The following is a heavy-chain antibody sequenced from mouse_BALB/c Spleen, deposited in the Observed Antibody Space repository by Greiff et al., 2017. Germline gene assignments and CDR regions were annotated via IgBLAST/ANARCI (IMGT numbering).Heavy chain of an antibody. CDR1: GYAFSSSW. CDR2: IYPGDGDT. D-gene: IGHD2-4*01. Sequence: VQLQQSGPELVKPGASVKISCKASGYAFSSSWMNWVKQRPGQGLEWIGRIYPGDGDTNYNGKFKGKATLTADKSSSTAYMQLSSLTSVDSAVYFCARDEFYDYDVAYWGQGTLVTVSA. J-gene: IGHJ3*01. V-gene: IGHV1-82*01. CDR3: ARDEFYDYDVAY.